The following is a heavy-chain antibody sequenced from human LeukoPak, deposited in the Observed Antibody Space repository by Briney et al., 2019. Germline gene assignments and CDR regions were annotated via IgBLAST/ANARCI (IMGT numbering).Heavy chain of an antibody. Sequence: GGSLRLSCTASGFTFCDYAMSWFRQAPGKGLEWVGFIRSKAYGGTTEYAATVKGRFTISRDDSKSIAYLQMNRLKTEDTTVYYCTRDGLGYCSGDSCGSAEYFQHWGQGTLVTVSS. D-gene: IGHD2-15*01. CDR2: IRSKAYGGTT. V-gene: IGHV3-49*03. CDR3: TRDGLGYCSGDSCGSAEYFQH. CDR1: GFTFCDYA. J-gene: IGHJ1*01.